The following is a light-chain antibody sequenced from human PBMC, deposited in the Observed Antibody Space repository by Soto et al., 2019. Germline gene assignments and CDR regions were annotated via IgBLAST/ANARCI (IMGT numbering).Light chain of an antibody. V-gene: IGKV3-11*01. Sequence: EIVMTQSPATLSVSPGERATLSCRASQSVSSYLAWYQQKPGQAPRLLIYDASNRATGIPAGFSGSGSGTDFTLTISSLEPEDFAVYYCQQRSSWPLTFGGGTKV. CDR3: QQRSSWPLT. J-gene: IGKJ4*01. CDR2: DAS. CDR1: QSVSSY.